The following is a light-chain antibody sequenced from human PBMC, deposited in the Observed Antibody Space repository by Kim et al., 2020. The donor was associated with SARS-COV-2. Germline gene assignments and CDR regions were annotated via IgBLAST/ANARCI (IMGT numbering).Light chain of an antibody. Sequence: DIHMTQSPATLSAVVGDRDTITCRASQSISTWVAWYQQKPGKAPNLLIYKASILESGVPSRFSGSASGTEFTLTISSLQPDDFGTYYCQHYNAYPWTFGQGTKVDIK. J-gene: IGKJ1*01. V-gene: IGKV1-5*03. CDR1: QSISTW. CDR2: KAS. CDR3: QHYNAYPWT.